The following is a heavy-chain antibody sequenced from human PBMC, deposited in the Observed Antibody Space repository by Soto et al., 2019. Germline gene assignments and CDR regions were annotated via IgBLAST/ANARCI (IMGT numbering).Heavy chain of an antibody. CDR1: GFTFSSDW. Sequence: GGSLRLSCAASGFTFSSDWMSWVRQAAGKGLEWVANINQDGSEKNYEESVKGRFTISRDNAKNSLYLQMNSMRAEDMAMYYCARAGYWGQGTPVTVSS. V-gene: IGHV3-7*05. CDR2: INQDGSEK. CDR3: ARAGY. J-gene: IGHJ4*02.